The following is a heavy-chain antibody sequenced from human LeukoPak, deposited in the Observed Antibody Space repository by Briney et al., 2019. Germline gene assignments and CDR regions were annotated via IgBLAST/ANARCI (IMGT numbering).Heavy chain of an antibody. J-gene: IGHJ4*02. Sequence: GASVKVSCKASGYTFTGYYMHWVRQAPGQGLEWMGWINPNSGGTNYAQKFQGRVTMTRDKSISTAYMELSRLRSDDTAVYYCARDPQWGDYYDSSGYQFDYWGQGTLVTVSS. CDR3: ARDPQWGDYYDSSGYQFDY. CDR1: GYTFTGYY. V-gene: IGHV1-2*02. D-gene: IGHD3-22*01. CDR2: INPNSGGT.